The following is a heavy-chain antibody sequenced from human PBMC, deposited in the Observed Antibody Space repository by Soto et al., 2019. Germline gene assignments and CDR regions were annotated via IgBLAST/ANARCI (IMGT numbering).Heavy chain of an antibody. CDR3: ARDGCSSASCDVYGMDV. V-gene: IGHV3-7*03. J-gene: IGHJ6*02. CDR2: IKGDGSER. Sequence: GGSLRLSCAASGFTFSSYWMSWVRQAPGKGLVWVANIKGDGSERHYVDSVKGRFIISRDNAKNSLFLQMNSLTVEDTAVYYCARDGCSSASCDVYGMDVWGQGTTVTVSS. D-gene: IGHD2-2*01. CDR1: GFTFSSYW.